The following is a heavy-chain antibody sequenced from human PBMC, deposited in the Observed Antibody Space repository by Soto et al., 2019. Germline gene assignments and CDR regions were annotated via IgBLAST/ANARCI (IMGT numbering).Heavy chain of an antibody. J-gene: IGHJ6*03. CDR1: GGSISSSSYY. D-gene: IGHD2-2*01. CDR3: ARSNLAYCSSTSCYRVYYYYYMDV. V-gene: IGHV4-39*01. CDR2: IYYSGST. Sequence: PSETLSLTCTVSGGSISSSSYYWGWIRQPPGKGLEWIGSIYYSGSTYYNPSLKSRVTISVDTSKNQFSLKLSSVTAADTAVYYCARSNLAYCSSTSCYRVYYYYYMDVRGKGTTVTVSS.